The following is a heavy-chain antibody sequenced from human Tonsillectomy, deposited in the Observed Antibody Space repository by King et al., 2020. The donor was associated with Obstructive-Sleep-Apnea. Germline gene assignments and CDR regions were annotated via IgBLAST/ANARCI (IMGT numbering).Heavy chain of an antibody. V-gene: IGHV3-48*04. Sequence: VQLVESGGGLVQPGGFLRLSCAASGFTFSFYSMNWVRQAPGKGLEWVSYISSSTNTIYYAYSVKGRFTISRDNAQNSLYLQMNSLRAEDTAVYYCARVSKRPVASGDFDYWGQGTLVTVSS. CDR2: ISSSTNTI. CDR1: GFTFSFYS. J-gene: IGHJ4*02. D-gene: IGHD5-12*01. CDR3: ARVSKRPVASGDFDY.